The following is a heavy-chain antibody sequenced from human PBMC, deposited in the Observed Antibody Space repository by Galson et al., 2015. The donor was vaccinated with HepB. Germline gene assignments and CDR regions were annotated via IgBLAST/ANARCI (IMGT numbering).Heavy chain of an antibody. CDR2: IKQDGSEK. CDR1: GFTFSSYW. CDR3: ARDRYYYDSSGLGGLVDI. Sequence: SLRLSCAASGFTFSSYWMSWVRQAPGKGLEWVANIKQDGSEKYYVDSVKGRFTISRDNAKNSLYLQMNSLRAEDTAVYYCARDRYYYDSSGLGGLVDIWGQGTMVTVSS. J-gene: IGHJ3*02. D-gene: IGHD3-22*01. V-gene: IGHV3-7*03.